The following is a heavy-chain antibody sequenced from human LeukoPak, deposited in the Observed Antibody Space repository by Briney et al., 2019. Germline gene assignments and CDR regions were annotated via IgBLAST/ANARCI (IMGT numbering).Heavy chain of an antibody. J-gene: IGHJ4*02. Sequence: GGSLRLSCAASGCTFSSYAMSWVRQAPGKGLEWVAAISGSGVSTYYADSVKGRFTISRDNSKNTLYLQMNSLRAEDTAVYYCAELGYCSGGSCYEYYFDYWGQGTLVTVSS. CDR3: AELGYCSGGSCYEYYFDY. CDR2: ISGSGVST. CDR1: GCTFSSYA. V-gene: IGHV3-23*01. D-gene: IGHD2-15*01.